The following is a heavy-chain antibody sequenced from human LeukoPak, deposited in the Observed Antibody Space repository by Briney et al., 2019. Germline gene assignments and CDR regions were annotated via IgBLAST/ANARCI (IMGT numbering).Heavy chain of an antibody. CDR3: ARERRYYYGSGTRYGMDV. CDR2: INHSGST. CDR1: GGSFSGYY. Sequence: SETLSLTCAVYGGSFSGYYWSWIRQPPGKGLEWIGEINHSGSTNYNPSLKSRVTISVDTSKNQLSLKLSSVTAADTAVYYCARERRYYYGSGTRYGMDVWGKGTTVTVSS. V-gene: IGHV4-34*01. D-gene: IGHD3-10*01. J-gene: IGHJ6*04.